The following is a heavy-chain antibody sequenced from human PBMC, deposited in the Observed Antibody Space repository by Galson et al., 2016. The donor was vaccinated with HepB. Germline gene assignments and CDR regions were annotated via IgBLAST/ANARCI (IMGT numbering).Heavy chain of an antibody. CDR2: LYSDGST. CDR3: ARDNRGYCSGGNCPTHYYYGMDV. CDR1: GITVSTNS. Sequence: SLRLSCAASGITVSTNSISWVRRAPGKGLEWISILYSDGSTHYAGSVRGRFTFSRDGSKNTLYLQMSSLGAEDTAVYYCARDNRGYCSGGNCPTHYYYGMDVWGQGTTVTVSS. J-gene: IGHJ6*02. V-gene: IGHV3-53*01. D-gene: IGHD2-15*01.